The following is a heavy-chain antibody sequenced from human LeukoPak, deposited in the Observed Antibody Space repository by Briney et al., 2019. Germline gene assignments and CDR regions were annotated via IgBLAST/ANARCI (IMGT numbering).Heavy chain of an antibody. CDR2: IWYDGSNK. Sequence: GGSLGLSCAASGFTFSSYGMHWVRQAPGKGLEWVAVIWYDGSNKYYADSVKGRFTISRDNSKNTLYLQMNSLRAEDTAVYYCARGYSGSYEVDYWGQGTLVTVSS. D-gene: IGHD1-26*01. CDR3: ARGYSGSYEVDY. J-gene: IGHJ4*02. V-gene: IGHV3-33*01. CDR1: GFTFSSYG.